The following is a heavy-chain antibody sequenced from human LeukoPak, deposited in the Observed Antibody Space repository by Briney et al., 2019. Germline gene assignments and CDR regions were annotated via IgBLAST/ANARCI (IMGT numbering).Heavy chain of an antibody. V-gene: IGHV3-7*01. Sequence: PGGSLGLSCAASGFTFSSYWMSWVRQAPGKGLEWVANIKQDGSEKYYVDSVKGRFTISRDNAKNSLYLQMSSPRAEDTAVYYCARDRNNWNDVDYWGQGTLVTVSS. CDR2: IKQDGSEK. CDR1: GFTFSSYW. J-gene: IGHJ4*02. D-gene: IGHD1-1*01. CDR3: ARDRNNWNDVDY.